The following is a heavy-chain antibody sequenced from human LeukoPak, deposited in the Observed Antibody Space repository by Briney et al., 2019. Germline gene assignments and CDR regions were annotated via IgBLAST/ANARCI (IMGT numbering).Heavy chain of an antibody. CDR3: AKCYDYYGSGSYGDY. CDR2: ISRSGGST. V-gene: IGHV3-23*01. Sequence: GGSLRLSCAASGFTFSSYAMSWVRQAPGKGLEWVSAISRSGGSTYYADSVKGRFTISRDNSKNTLYLQMNSLRAEDTAVYYCAKCYDYYGSGSYGDYWGQGTLVTVSS. CDR1: GFTFSSYA. D-gene: IGHD3-10*01. J-gene: IGHJ4*02.